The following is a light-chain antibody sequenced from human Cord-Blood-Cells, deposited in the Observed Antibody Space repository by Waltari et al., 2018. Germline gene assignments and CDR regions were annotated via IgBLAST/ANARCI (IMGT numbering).Light chain of an antibody. J-gene: IGKJ1*01. Sequence: DVVMTQSPLSLPVNLGQPASISCRSSQSLVYSDGNTSLNWFQQRQGQSPRRLIYKVSNRDSGVPDRFSGSGSGTDFTLKISRVEAEDVGVYYCMQGTHWPTFGQGTKVEIK. CDR3: MQGTHWPT. CDR1: QSLVYSDGNTS. V-gene: IGKV2-30*01. CDR2: KVS.